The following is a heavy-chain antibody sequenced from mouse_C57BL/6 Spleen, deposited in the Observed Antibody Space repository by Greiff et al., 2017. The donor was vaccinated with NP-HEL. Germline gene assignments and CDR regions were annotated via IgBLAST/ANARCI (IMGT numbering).Heavy chain of an antibody. D-gene: IGHD2-5*01. V-gene: IGHV1-64*01. CDR2: IHPNSGST. CDR3: ARGAYYSKGLG. CDR1: GYTFTSYW. Sequence: QVQLQQSGAELVKPGASVKLSCKASGYTFTSYWMHWVKQRPGQGLEWIGMIHPNSGSTNYNEKFKSKATLTVDKSSSTAYMQLSSLTSEDSAVYYCARGAYYSKGLGWGQGTLVTVSA. J-gene: IGHJ3*01.